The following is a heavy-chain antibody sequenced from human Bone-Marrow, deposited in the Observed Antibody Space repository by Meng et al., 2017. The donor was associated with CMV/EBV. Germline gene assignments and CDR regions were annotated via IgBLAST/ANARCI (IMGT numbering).Heavy chain of an antibody. V-gene: IGHV1-69*05. CDR1: GGTFSSYA. CDR2: IIPIFGTA. CDR3: ARGVIVVVPAAWEYYYGMDV. J-gene: IGHJ6*02. D-gene: IGHD2-2*01. Sequence: SVKVSCKASGGTFSSYAISWVRQAPGQGLEWMGGIIPIFGTANYAQKIQGRVTITTDESTSTAYMELSSLRSEDTAVYYCARGVIVVVPAAWEYYYGMDVWGQGTTVTVSS.